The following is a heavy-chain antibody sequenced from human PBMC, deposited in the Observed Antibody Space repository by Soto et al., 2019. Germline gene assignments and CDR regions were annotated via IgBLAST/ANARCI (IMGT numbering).Heavy chain of an antibody. CDR2: IIPIFGTA. J-gene: IGHJ4*02. D-gene: IGHD3-22*01. CDR3: ARVAHYYDSSGYPDFDY. Sequence: ASVKVSCKASGGTFSSYAISWVRQAPGQGLEWMGGIIPIFGTANYAQKFQGRVTITADESTSTAYMELSSLRSEDTAVYYCARVAHYYDSSGYPDFDYWGQGTLVTVSS. V-gene: IGHV1-69*13. CDR1: GGTFSSYA.